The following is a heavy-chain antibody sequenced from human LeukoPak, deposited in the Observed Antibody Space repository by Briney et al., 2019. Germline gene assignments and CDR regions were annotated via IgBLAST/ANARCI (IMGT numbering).Heavy chain of an antibody. CDR2: ISYSGST. CDR3: AREKDDYYYFDY. V-gene: IGHV4-59*01. Sequence: RPSETLSLTCTVSGVSISSYYWSWLRQPPGKGLEGLGCISYSGSTNYNPSLKSRVTISLDTSKNQFSLRLSSVTAADTAVYYCAREKDDYYYFDYWGQGTLVTVSP. D-gene: IGHD4-11*01. J-gene: IGHJ4*02. CDR1: GVSISSYY.